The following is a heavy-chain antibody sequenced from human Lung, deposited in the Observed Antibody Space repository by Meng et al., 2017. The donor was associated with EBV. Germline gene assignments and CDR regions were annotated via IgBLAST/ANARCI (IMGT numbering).Heavy chain of an antibody. Sequence: LRLQESGPGQVKPSETLSLPCTVSGGSISSFYYWGWIRQPPGRGLEWIGSVHYSGSTYYSPSLKSRITVSVDTSKNQFSLRLTSVTAADTAVYYCVRRLVADDSWGQGILVTVSS. V-gene: IGHV4-39*01. CDR1: GGSISSFYY. CDR3: VRRLVADDS. CDR2: VHYSGST. D-gene: IGHD2-8*02. J-gene: IGHJ5*01.